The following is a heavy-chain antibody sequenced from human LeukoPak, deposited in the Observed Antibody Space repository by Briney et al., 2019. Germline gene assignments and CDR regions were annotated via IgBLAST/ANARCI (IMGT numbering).Heavy chain of an antibody. CDR3: ARGGYGSGDYYYYYGMDV. V-gene: IGHV3-48*04. D-gene: IGHD3-10*01. CDR1: GFTFSSYS. Sequence: GGSLILSCAASGFTFSSYSMNWVRQAPGKGLEWVSYISSSSSTIYYADSVKGRFTISRDNAKNSLYLQMNSLRAEDTALYHCARGGYGSGDYYYYYGMDVWGQGTTVTVSS. CDR2: ISSSSSTI. J-gene: IGHJ6*02.